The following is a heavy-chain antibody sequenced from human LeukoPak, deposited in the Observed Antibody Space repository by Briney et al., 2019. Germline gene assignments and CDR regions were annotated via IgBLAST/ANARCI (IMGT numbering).Heavy chain of an antibody. Sequence: SETLSLTCTVSGGSISSYYWSWVRQPAGKGLEWIGRIYTSGSTNYNPSLKSRVTMSVDTSKNQFSLKLSSVTAADTAVYYCARDGWYDYVWGSYRLYYFGYWGQGTLVTVSS. V-gene: IGHV4-4*07. CDR2: IYTSGST. CDR1: GGSISSYY. D-gene: IGHD3-16*02. CDR3: ARDGWYDYVWGSYRLYYFGY. J-gene: IGHJ4*02.